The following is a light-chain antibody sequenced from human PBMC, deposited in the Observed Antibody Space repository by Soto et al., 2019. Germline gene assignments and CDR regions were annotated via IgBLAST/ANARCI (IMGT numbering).Light chain of an antibody. V-gene: IGKV1-5*03. CDR1: QSISSW. CDR2: KAS. CDR3: QQYNSYSPLT. J-gene: IGKJ4*01. Sequence: DIQMTQSPSTLSASVGDRVGITCWASQSISSWLAWYQQKPGKAPKLLIYKASSLESGVPSRFSGSGSGTEFTLTISSLQPDDFATYFCQQYNSYSPLTFGGGTKVDIK.